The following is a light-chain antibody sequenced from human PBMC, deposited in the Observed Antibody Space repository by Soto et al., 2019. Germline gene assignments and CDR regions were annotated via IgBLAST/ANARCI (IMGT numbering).Light chain of an antibody. V-gene: IGKV3D-20*01. CDR3: QQYGSSPPIT. CDR2: DAS. CDR1: QSVSSNY. J-gene: IGKJ5*01. Sequence: EIVLTQSPATLSLSPGERATLSCDTSQSVSSNYLAEYQQKPGLAPRLLIYDASTRATGIPERCSGSGSGTDVTLTISRMEPGDFAVYCCQQYGSSPPITFGQGTRLEIK.